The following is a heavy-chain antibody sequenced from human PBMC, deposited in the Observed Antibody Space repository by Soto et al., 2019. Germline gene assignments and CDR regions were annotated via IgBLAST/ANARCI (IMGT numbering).Heavy chain of an antibody. CDR2: IVVGSGNT. V-gene: IGHV1-58*01. CDR3: AAASGYYYFGDAFDI. Sequence: ASVKVSCKASGFTFTSSAVQWVRQARGQRLEWIGWIVVGSGNTNYAQKFQERVTITRDMSTSTAYMELSSLRSEDTAVYYCAAASGYYYFGDAFDIWGQGTMVTVSS. D-gene: IGHD3-22*01. CDR1: GFTFTSSA. J-gene: IGHJ3*02.